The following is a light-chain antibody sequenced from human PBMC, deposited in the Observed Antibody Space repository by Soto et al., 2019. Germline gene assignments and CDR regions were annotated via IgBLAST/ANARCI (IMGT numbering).Light chain of an antibody. CDR2: YIS. Sequence: EIVLTQSPGTLSLSPGETASLACRASQSAGNFLAWYQQKPGQAPRLLIYYISTRATGIPDRFSGSGSGTEFTLTINSLQSEDSAVYYCQQHNQWPITFGQGTRLEIK. CDR1: QSAGNF. J-gene: IGKJ5*01. CDR3: QQHNQWPIT. V-gene: IGKV3D-15*01.